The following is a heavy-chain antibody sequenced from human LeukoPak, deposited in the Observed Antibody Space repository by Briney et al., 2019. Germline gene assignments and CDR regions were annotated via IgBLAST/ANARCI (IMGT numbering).Heavy chain of an antibody. V-gene: IGHV1-69*04. CDR1: GGTFSSYA. Sequence: AASVKVSCKASGGTFSSYAISRVRQAPGQGLEWMGRIIPILGIANYAQKFQGRVTITADKSTSTAYMELSGLRSEDTAVYYCARDGLLPYSGSYLDFDYWGQGTLVTVSS. J-gene: IGHJ4*02. CDR3: ARDGLLPYSGSYLDFDY. D-gene: IGHD1-26*01. CDR2: IIPILGIA.